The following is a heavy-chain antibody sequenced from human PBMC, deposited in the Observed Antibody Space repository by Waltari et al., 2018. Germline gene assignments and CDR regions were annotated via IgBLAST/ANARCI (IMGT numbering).Heavy chain of an antibody. CDR3: VRRGDGSGSSLDAFDI. CDR1: GYSFTSYW. Sequence: EVQLVQSGAEVKKPGESLKISCKGSGYSFTSYWIGWVRQMPGKGLEWMGIIYPGDSDTRYSPSFQGQVTISADKSISTAYLQWSSLKASDTAMYYCVRRGDGSGSSLDAFDIWGQGTMVTVSS. J-gene: IGHJ3*02. CDR2: IYPGDSDT. V-gene: IGHV5-51*01. D-gene: IGHD3-10*01.